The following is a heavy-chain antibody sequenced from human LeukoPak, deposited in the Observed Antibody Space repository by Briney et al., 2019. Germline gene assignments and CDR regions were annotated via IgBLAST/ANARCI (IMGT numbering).Heavy chain of an antibody. CDR3: ARDPKSSGYYYHYMDV. Sequence: PGGSLRLSCAASGFIFSNSAMYWVRQAPGKGLERVAVISFDGNNKYEADSVKGRFTISRDNSRNTLYLQMNSLRVDDTAVCYCARDPKSSGYYYHYMDVWGKGTTVIVSS. CDR1: GFIFSNSA. D-gene: IGHD6-6*01. J-gene: IGHJ6*03. CDR2: ISFDGNNK. V-gene: IGHV3-30*04.